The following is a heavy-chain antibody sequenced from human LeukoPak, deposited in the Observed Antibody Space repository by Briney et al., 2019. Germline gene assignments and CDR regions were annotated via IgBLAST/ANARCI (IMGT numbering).Heavy chain of an antibody. CDR3: ARSNYDFWSGYPNWFDP. J-gene: IGHJ5*02. CDR1: GGSISSYY. Sequence: SETLSLTCTVSGGSISSYYWSWIRQPPGKGLEWIGYTYTSGSTNYNPSLKSRVTISVDTSKNQFSLKLSSVTAADTAVYYCARSNYDFWSGYPNWFDPWGQGTLVTVSS. D-gene: IGHD3-3*01. CDR2: TYTSGST. V-gene: IGHV4-4*09.